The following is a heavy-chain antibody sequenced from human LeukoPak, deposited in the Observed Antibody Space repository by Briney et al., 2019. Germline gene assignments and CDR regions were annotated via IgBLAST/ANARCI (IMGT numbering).Heavy chain of an antibody. CDR1: GGSFSGYY. V-gene: IGHV4-34*01. D-gene: IGHD4-17*01. CDR3: ASRYYYGDYSY. J-gene: IGHJ4*02. CDR2: INHSGST. Sequence: SETLSLTCAVYGGSFSGYYWSWIRQPPGKGLEWIGEINHSGSTNYNPSLKSRVTISVDTSKNQFSLKLSSVTAADTAVYYCASRYYYGDYSYWGQGTLVTVSS.